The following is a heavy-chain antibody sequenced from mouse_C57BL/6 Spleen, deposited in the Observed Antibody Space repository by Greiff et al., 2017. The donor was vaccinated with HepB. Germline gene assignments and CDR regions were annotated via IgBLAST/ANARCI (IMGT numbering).Heavy chain of an antibody. CDR1: GYTFTSYW. CDR3: ARVEVGHYFDY. CDR2: IDPSDSYT. D-gene: IGHD4-1*01. V-gene: IGHV1-50*01. J-gene: IGHJ2*01. Sequence: VQLQQSGAELVKPGASVKLSCKASGYTFTSYWMQWVKQRPGQGLEWIGEIDPSDSYTNYNQKFKGKATLTVDTSSSTAYMQLSSLTSEDSAVYYCARVEVGHYFDYWGQGTTLTVSS.